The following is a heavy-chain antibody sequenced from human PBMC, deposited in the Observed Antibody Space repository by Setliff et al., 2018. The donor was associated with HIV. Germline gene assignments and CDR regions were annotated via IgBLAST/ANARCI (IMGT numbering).Heavy chain of an antibody. D-gene: IGHD3-22*01. CDR2: IYYSGNT. CDR1: GGSISSGDYY. J-gene: IGHJ4*02. CDR3: ATFDYYDSSGFYYGGGH. Sequence: PSETLSLTCTVSGGSISSGDYYWTWIRQHPGKGLEWLGYIYYSGNTYYNPSLKGRVTISVDTSNNQFALKLNSVTAADTAVYYCATFDYYDSSGFYYGGGHWGQGTLVTVSS. V-gene: IGHV4-31*03.